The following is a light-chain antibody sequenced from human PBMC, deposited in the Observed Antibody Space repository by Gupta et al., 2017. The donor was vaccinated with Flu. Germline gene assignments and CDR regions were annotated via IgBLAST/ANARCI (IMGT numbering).Light chain of an antibody. V-gene: IGKV3-20*01. CDR2: GAS. CDR1: QALKYNY. J-gene: IGKJ2*01. Sequence: GTLSLSPGERATLSCRARQALKYNYLAWYQQKRGQPPRLLIYGASTRATGMTDRFSGSGSGTEFTLTISRREPEDFAVYFCQQVGSSPSTFGQGTKLEIK. CDR3: QQVGSSPST.